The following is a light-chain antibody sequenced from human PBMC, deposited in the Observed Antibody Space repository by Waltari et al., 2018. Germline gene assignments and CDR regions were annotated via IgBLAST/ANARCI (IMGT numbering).Light chain of an antibody. J-gene: IGKJ5*01. Sequence: EIVLTQSPATLSLSPGERATLSCRASQSVSSDLGWYQQTPGQAPRLLIYDASNRATGIPARFSGSGSGTDFTLTISSLEPEDFAVYYCQQRSDWPPHFGQGTRLEMK. CDR3: QQRSDWPPH. V-gene: IGKV3-11*01. CDR2: DAS. CDR1: QSVSSD.